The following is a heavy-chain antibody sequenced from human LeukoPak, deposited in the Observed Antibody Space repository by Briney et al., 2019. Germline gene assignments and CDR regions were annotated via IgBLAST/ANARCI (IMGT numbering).Heavy chain of an antibody. J-gene: IGHJ4*02. CDR2: ISYDGSNK. V-gene: IGHV3-30*04. CDR3: ARPFTVVTQFDY. Sequence: GGSLRLSCAASGFTFSSYAMHWVRQAPGKGLEWVAVISYDGSNKYYADSVKGRFTISRDNSKNTLYLQMNSLRAEDTAVNYCARPFTVVTQFDYWGQGTLVTVSS. D-gene: IGHD4-23*01. CDR1: GFTFSSYA.